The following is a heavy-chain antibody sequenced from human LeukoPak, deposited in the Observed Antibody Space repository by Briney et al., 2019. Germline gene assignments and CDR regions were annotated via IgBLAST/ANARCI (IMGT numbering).Heavy chain of an antibody. D-gene: IGHD3-3*01. J-gene: IGHJ3*02. CDR3: AKDYDFWSGANIGDNAFDI. Sequence: ETLSLTCIVSGGSLSSLYYWGWVRQSPGKGLEWVSAISGSGGSTYYADSVKGRFTISRDNSKNTLYLQMNSLRAEDTAVYYCAKDYDFWSGANIGDNAFDIWGQGTMVTVSS. CDR1: GGSLSSLYY. CDR2: ISGSGGST. V-gene: IGHV3-23*01.